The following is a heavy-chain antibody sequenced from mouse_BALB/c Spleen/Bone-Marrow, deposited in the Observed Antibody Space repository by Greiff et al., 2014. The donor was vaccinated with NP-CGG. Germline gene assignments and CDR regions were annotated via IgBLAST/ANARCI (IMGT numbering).Heavy chain of an antibody. D-gene: IGHD1-1*01. V-gene: IGHV5-6*01. CDR2: ISSGGSYT. J-gene: IGHJ4*01. CDR3: ARDFITTDAMDY. CDR1: GFTFSSYG. Sequence: EVQGVESGGDLVKPGGSLKLSCAASGFTFSSYGMSWVRQTPDKRLEWVATISSGGSYTYYPDSVKGRFTISRDYAKNTLYLQMSSLKSEDTAMYYCARDFITTDAMDYWGQGTSVTVSS.